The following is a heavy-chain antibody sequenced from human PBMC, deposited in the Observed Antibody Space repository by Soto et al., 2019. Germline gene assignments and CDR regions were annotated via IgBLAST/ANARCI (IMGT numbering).Heavy chain of an antibody. Sequence: QVQLVQSGAKVKKPGASVKVSCKATGYTFTTYDINWVRQATGQGLEWMGWMNPNSGDTGYAQKFQGRVTMTRDTSISIAYMELSTLTSEDTAVYYCVRGLEWLRNYWGQGTLVTVSS. CDR1: GYTFTTYD. CDR2: MNPNSGDT. V-gene: IGHV1-8*01. J-gene: IGHJ4*02. CDR3: VRGLEWLRNY. D-gene: IGHD5-12*01.